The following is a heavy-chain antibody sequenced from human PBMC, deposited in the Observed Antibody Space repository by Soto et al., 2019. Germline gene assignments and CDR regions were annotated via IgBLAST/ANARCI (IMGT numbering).Heavy chain of an antibody. D-gene: IGHD3-9*01. J-gene: IGHJ6*02. V-gene: IGHV3-9*01. CDR3: AKDIHDTTLYGMDV. CDR1: GFTFDDYA. CDR2: ISWNSGSI. Sequence: PGGSLRLSCAASGFTFDDYAMHWVRQAPGKGLEWVSGISWNSGSIGYADSVKGRFTISRDNAKNSLYLQMNSLRAEDTALYYCAKDIHDTTLYGMDVWGQGTTVTVSS.